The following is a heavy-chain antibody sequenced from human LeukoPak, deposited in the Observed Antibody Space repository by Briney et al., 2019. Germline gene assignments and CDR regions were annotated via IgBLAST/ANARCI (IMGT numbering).Heavy chain of an antibody. V-gene: IGHV3-7*01. CDR1: GFTFSNCW. D-gene: IGHD6-19*01. CDR3: ARDGAVAGRYYFDY. CDR2: IKQDGSEE. Sequence: GGSLRLSCAASGFTFSNCWMSWIRQAPGKGLEWVANIKQDGSEEYYVDSVKGRFTISRDNAKNSLYLQMNSLRAEDTAVYYCARDGAVAGRYYFDYWGQGILVTVSS. J-gene: IGHJ4*02.